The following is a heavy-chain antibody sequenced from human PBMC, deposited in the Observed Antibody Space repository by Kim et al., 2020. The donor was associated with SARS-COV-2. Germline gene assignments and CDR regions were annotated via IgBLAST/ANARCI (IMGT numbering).Heavy chain of an antibody. Sequence: SETLSLTCTVSGGSISSSSYYWGWIRQPPGKGLEWIGSIYYSGSTYYNPSLKSRVTISVDTSKNQFSLNLSSVTAADTAVYYCARRGYDILTGYSAGWFDPWGQGTLVTVSS. D-gene: IGHD3-9*01. CDR3: ARRGYDILTGYSAGWFDP. V-gene: IGHV4-39*01. CDR1: GGSISSSSYY. CDR2: IYYSGST. J-gene: IGHJ5*02.